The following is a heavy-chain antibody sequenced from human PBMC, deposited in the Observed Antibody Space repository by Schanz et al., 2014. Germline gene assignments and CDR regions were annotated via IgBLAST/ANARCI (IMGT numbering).Heavy chain of an antibody. V-gene: IGHV4-59*12. J-gene: IGHJ2*01. Sequence: QVQLQESGPGLVKPSETLSLTCTVSAAFISRYYWSWIRQPPGKGLEWIGSIFHKGNTNYNASLKSRVTIAVDGSKTQFSLTVTSVTAADTAVYYSARESPWGPADVLGYFDIWGRGTLVIVSS. D-gene: IGHD2-2*01. CDR2: IFHKGNT. CDR1: AAFISRYY. CDR3: ARESPWGPADVLGYFDI.